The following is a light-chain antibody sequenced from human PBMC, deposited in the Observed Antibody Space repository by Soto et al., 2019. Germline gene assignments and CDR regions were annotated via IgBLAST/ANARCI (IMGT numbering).Light chain of an antibody. Sequence: QSALTQPASVSGSPGQSITISCTGTSNDVGRYNLVSWYQQHPGKAPKLMIYEGSKRPSGVSNRFSGSKSGNTASLTISGLQAEDEADYYCCSYAGSSLYVFGTGTKVTVL. CDR3: CSYAGSSLYV. V-gene: IGLV2-23*01. CDR2: EGS. CDR1: SNDVGRYNL. J-gene: IGLJ1*01.